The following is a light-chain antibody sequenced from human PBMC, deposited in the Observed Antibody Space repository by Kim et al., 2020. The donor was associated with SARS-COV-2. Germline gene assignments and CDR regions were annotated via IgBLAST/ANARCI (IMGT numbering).Light chain of an antibody. CDR1: QTIRSY. CDR3: QQSYSIPWT. CDR2: TAS. Sequence: ASVGDRVTITCRAGQTIRSYLNWYQQKPGEAPKLLIYTASSLRSGVPSRFSGSGSGTDFTLTISSLQPEDFATYYCQQSYSIPWTFGQGTKVDIK. J-gene: IGKJ1*01. V-gene: IGKV1-39*01.